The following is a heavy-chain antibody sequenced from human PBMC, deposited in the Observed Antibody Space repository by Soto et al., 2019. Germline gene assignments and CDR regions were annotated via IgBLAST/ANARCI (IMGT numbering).Heavy chain of an antibody. J-gene: IGHJ4*02. D-gene: IGHD5-12*01. V-gene: IGHV3-30-3*01. CDR2: ISYDGSNI. CDR1: GFTFSSYA. Sequence: GGSLRLSCAASGFTFSSYAMHWVRQAPGKGLEWVAVISYDGSNIYYADSVKGRFTISRDNAKNTLYLQMNSLRAEDTAVYYCARGYLEIVATIDYWGQGTLVTVSS. CDR3: ARGYLEIVATIDY.